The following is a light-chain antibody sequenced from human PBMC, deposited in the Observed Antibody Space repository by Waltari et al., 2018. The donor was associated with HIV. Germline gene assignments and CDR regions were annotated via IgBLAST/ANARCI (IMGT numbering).Light chain of an antibody. CDR3: CSYVSNVI. Sequence: QSALTQPASVSGSPGQSITISCTRTSSDVATYKLVSWYQRHPGKAPKLMIYEVSKRPSGVSDRFSGSKSGDTASLTISGLQAEDEADYYCCSYVSNVIFGGGTKLTVL. CDR1: SSDVATYKL. J-gene: IGLJ2*01. CDR2: EVS. V-gene: IGLV2-23*02.